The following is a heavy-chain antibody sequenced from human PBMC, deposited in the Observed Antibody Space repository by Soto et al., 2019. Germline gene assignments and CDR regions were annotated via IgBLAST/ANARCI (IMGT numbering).Heavy chain of an antibody. CDR3: ARDLFVSKYAPNWFDH. J-gene: IGHJ5*02. CDR1: GVTFSSYA. V-gene: IGHV1-69*13. CDR2: IIPIFGTA. Sequence: SVKVSCKASGVTFSSYAISWVRQAPGQGLEWMGGIIPIFGTANYAQKFQGRVTITADESTSTAYMELSSLRSEDTAVYYCARDLFVSKYAPNWFDHWGQGTLVTVSS. D-gene: IGHD4-4*01.